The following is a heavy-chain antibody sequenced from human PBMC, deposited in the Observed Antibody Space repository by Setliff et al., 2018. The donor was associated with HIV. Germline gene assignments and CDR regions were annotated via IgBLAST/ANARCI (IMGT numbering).Heavy chain of an antibody. V-gene: IGHV3-48*01. J-gene: IGHJ4*02. CDR1: GFTFNTYA. D-gene: IGHD3-22*01. CDR2: ISSSGVM. Sequence: GGSLRLSCAASGFTFNTYAMSWVRQAPGKGLEWISYISSSGVMYYADSVRGRFTISRDNGKNSLFLQMNSLKAEDTAVYYCARAYNVYDYRFDSSGYDYWGQGTLVTVSS. CDR3: ARAYNVYDYRFDSSGYDY.